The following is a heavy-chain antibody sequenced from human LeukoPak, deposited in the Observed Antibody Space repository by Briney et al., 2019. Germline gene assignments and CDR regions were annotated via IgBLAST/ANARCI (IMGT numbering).Heavy chain of an antibody. CDR3: ARVKVSSSPGYYFDY. V-gene: IGHV1-69*13. Sequence: AASVKVSCTASGGTFSSYAISWVRQAPGQGLEWMGGIIPIFGTANYAQKFQGRVTITADESTSTAYMELSSLRSEDTAVYYRARVKVSSSPGYYFDYWGQGTLVTVSS. J-gene: IGHJ4*02. D-gene: IGHD5/OR15-5a*01. CDR2: IIPIFGTA. CDR1: GGTFSSYA.